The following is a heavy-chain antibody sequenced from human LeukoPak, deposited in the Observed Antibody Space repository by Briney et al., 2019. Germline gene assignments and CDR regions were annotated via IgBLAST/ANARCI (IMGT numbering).Heavy chain of an antibody. Sequence: SETLSLTCTVSGGSISGSYGSWIRQPPGKGLEWIAYMYNSGSTNYNPSLKSRVTISIDTSKNQFSLKLSSLTAADTAIYYCARGIESYGDYGYWGQGILVTVSS. V-gene: IGHV4-59*01. D-gene: IGHD4-17*01. CDR2: MYNSGST. J-gene: IGHJ4*02. CDR3: ARGIESYGDYGY. CDR1: GGSISGSY.